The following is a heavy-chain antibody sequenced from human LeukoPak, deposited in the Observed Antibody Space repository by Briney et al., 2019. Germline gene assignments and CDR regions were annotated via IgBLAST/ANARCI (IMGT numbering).Heavy chain of an antibody. CDR1: GFTFNSYA. CDR3: AKGGYFDY. V-gene: IGHV3-23*01. D-gene: IGHD3-16*01. J-gene: IGHJ4*02. Sequence: GGSLRLSCAASGFTFNSYAMRWVRQAPAKGLEWVSAISCSGGSTYYADSVKGRFTISRDNSKNTLYLQMNSLRAEDTAVYYCAKGGYFDYWGQGTLVTVSS. CDR2: ISCSGGST.